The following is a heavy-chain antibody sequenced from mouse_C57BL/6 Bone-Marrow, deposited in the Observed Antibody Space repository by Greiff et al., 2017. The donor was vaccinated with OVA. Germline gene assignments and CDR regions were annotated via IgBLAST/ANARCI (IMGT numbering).Heavy chain of an antibody. Sequence: EVQLQQSGPELVKPGASVKISCKASGYTFTDYYMNWVKQSHGKSLEWIGDINPNNGGTSYNQKFKGKATLTVDKSSSTAYMELRSLTSEDSAVYYCARSGFYEEDYFDYWGQGTTLTVSS. D-gene: IGHD1-1*01. J-gene: IGHJ2*01. V-gene: IGHV1-26*01. CDR2: INPNNGGT. CDR3: ARSGFYEEDYFDY. CDR1: GYTFTDYY.